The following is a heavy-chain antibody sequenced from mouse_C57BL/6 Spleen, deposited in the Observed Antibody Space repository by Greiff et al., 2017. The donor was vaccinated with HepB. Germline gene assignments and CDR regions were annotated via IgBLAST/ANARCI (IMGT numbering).Heavy chain of an antibody. V-gene: IGHV1-20*01. CDR1: GYSFTGYF. J-gene: IGHJ4*01. Sequence: EVMLVESGPELVKPGDSVKISCKASGYSFTGYFMNWVMQSHGKSLEWIGRINPYNGDTFYNQKFKGKATLTVDKSSSTAHMELRSLTSEDSAVYYCALYSNYPMDYWGQGTSVTVSS. CDR3: ALYSNYPMDY. CDR2: INPYNGDT. D-gene: IGHD2-5*01.